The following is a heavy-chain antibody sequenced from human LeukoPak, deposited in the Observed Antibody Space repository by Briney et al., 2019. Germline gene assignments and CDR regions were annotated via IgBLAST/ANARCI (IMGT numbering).Heavy chain of an antibody. CDR3: ARSRLGYNSVDFDY. V-gene: IGHV5-51*01. D-gene: IGHD5-24*01. CDR1: GYSFTTYW. CDR2: IYPGDSDT. J-gene: IGHJ4*02. Sequence: GESLKISCKGSGYSFTTYWIGWVRQMPGKGLQWMGIIYPGDSDTRYSPSFQGQVTVSADKSISTAYLQRSSLKASDTAMYYCARSRLGYNSVDFDYWGQGTLVTVSS.